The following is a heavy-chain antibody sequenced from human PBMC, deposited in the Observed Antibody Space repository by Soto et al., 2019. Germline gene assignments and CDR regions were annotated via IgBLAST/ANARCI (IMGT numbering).Heavy chain of an antibody. CDR3: AKGRPDGDDEYYVDY. CDR1: RFTFSSYG. J-gene: IGHJ4*02. D-gene: IGHD4-17*01. Sequence: QVHLVESGGGVVQPGRSLRLSCAASRFTFSSYGMHWVRQAPGKGLEWVAVISYDGSNKNYADSVKGRFTISRDNSKNTLYLQMNSLRDEDTAVYYCAKGRPDGDDEYYVDYWGQGTLVTVSS. V-gene: IGHV3-30*18. CDR2: ISYDGSNK.